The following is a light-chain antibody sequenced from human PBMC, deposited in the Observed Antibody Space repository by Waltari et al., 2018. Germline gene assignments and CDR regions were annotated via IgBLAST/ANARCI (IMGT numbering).Light chain of an antibody. J-gene: IGKJ1*01. CDR2: GAS. CDR1: QSIGSN. V-gene: IGKV3-15*01. CDR3: QQYNNWPET. Sequence: DIVMTQSPATLSVSPGARATLSCRASQSIGSNLAWYQPKPGQAPRFLIYGASTRATGIPVRFSGSGSGTEFTLTISSLQSADFAVYFCQQYNNWPETFGQGTKVEIK.